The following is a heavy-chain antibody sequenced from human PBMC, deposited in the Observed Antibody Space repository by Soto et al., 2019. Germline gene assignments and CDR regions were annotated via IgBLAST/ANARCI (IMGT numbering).Heavy chain of an antibody. J-gene: IGHJ4*02. CDR2: ITSHSVYI. V-gene: IGHV3-21*01. Sequence: PGGSLRLSCEASGFAFDVHSMNWVRQVPGRGLEWVASITSHSVYIWYADSVRGRFTISRDNAKKSVYLQMNSLRVDDTGVYFCARVQPDGFPTYFGHWGQGVLVTVSS. CDR1: GFAFDVHS. D-gene: IGHD2-21*01. CDR3: ARVQPDGFPTYFGH.